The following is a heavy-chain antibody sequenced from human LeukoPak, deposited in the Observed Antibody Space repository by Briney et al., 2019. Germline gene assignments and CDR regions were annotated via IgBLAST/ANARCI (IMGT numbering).Heavy chain of an antibody. Sequence: PGGSLRLSCAASGFTFSSYGMHWVRQAPGKGLEWVAVISYDGSNKYYADSVKGRFTISRDNSKNTLYLQMNSLRAEDTAVYYCARDFPTLWFLDYWGQGTLVTVSS. CDR3: ARDFPTLWFLDY. D-gene: IGHD3-10*01. CDR2: ISYDGSNK. J-gene: IGHJ4*02. V-gene: IGHV3-30*03. CDR1: GFTFSSYG.